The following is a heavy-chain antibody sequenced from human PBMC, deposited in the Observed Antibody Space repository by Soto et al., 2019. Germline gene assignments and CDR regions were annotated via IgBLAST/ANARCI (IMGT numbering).Heavy chain of an antibody. CDR1: GFTFSSYS. CDR3: ARHSPYGDYDGSVWWFDP. V-gene: IGHV3-48*01. J-gene: IGHJ5*02. CDR2: ISSSSSTI. Sequence: GGSLRLSCAASGFTFSSYSMNWVRQAPGKGLEWVSYISSSSSTIYYADSLKGRFTISRDNAKNSLYLQMNSLRAEDTAVYYCARHSPYGDYDGSVWWFDPWGQGTLVTVSS. D-gene: IGHD4-17*01.